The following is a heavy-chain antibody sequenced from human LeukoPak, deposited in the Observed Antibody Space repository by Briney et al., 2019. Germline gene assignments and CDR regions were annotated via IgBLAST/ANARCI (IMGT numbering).Heavy chain of an antibody. J-gene: IGHJ4*02. CDR1: GFSFSNNY. D-gene: IGHD2-21*01. Sequence: GGSLRLSCAASGFSFSNNYMNWVRQAPGKGLEWVSIFYSGGSIYYADSVKGRCTISRHNFKNTLYLQMNSLRGEDTAVYYYARGRPYFDYWGQGALVTVSS. V-gene: IGHV3-53*04. CDR2: FYSGGSI. CDR3: ARGRPYFDY.